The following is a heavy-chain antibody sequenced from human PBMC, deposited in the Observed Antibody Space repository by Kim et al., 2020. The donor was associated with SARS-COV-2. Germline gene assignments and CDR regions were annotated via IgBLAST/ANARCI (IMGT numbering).Heavy chain of an antibody. D-gene: IGHD5-18*01. J-gene: IGHJ4*02. V-gene: IGHV3-30*03. Sequence: YYADSVTCRFTISSDNSQNTVFLEMNSLRGEDSALYYCASDDTAIVHDFDFWGQVIQVTVSS. CDR3: ASDDTAIVHDFDF.